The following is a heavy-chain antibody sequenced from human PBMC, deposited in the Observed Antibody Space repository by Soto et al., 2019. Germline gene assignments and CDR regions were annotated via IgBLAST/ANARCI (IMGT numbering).Heavy chain of an antibody. CDR2: IIPIFGTA. J-gene: IGHJ6*02. CDR1: GGTFSSYA. V-gene: IGHV1-69*06. Sequence: AAVKVSCKSSGGTFSSYAISWVRQAPGQGLEWMGGIIPIFGTANYAQKFQGRVTITADKSTSTAYMELSSLRSEDTAVYYCARVGVPSGSYTAHSYAMDFWCEGTTVTVSS. D-gene: IGHD1-26*01. CDR3: ARVGVPSGSYTAHSYAMDF.